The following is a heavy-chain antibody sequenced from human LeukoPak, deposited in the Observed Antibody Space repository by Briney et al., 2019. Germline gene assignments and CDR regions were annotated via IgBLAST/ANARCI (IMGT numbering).Heavy chain of an antibody. CDR1: GFTFNSYW. CDR3: ARGNSGFDY. V-gene: IGHV3-7*01. Sequence: GGSLRLSCAASGFTFNSYWMTWVRQAPGKGLEWVANIRHDASARYYADSVKGRFTISRDDAKNSLFLQMNSLRADDTAIYYCARGNSGFDYWGQGTLVTVSS. D-gene: IGHD6-19*01. J-gene: IGHJ4*02. CDR2: IRHDASAR.